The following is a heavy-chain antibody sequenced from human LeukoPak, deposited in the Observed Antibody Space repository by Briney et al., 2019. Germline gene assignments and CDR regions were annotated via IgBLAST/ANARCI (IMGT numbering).Heavy chain of an antibody. D-gene: IGHD6-13*01. Sequence: GGSLRLSCAASGFTFSSYGMHWVRQAPGKGLEWVAVTSYDGSNTYYADSVKGRFTISRDNSKNTLYLQMNSLRAEDTAVYYCARGPQIAAAGTRAHFDFDYWGQGTLVTVSS. V-gene: IGHV3-30*03. CDR1: GFTFSSYG. J-gene: IGHJ4*02. CDR2: TSYDGSNT. CDR3: ARGPQIAAAGTRAHFDFDY.